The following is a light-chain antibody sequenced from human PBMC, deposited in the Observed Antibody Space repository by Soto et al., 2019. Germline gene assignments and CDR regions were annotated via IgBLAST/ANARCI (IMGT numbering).Light chain of an antibody. CDR1: QSVSTN. Sequence: IVMTQSPSTLSESPGERATLSCRASQSVSTNLAWYQHKPGQAPRLLIYDTFKRATGVPDRFSGSGSGTEFTLTINSLQSEDFAVYYCQQYNNWLTWTFGQGTKVDI. J-gene: IGKJ1*01. CDR2: DTF. V-gene: IGKV3-15*01. CDR3: QQYNNWLTWT.